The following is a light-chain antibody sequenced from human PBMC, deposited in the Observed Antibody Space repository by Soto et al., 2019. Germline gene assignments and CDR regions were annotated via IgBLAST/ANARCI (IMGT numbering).Light chain of an antibody. V-gene: IGKV3-11*01. CDR2: GAS. Sequence: EIVLTQSPATLSVSPGERATLFCRASQSLSSKLAWYLGKPGQAPRLLIYGASTRAAGVPARFSGSGSGTDFTLTISSLEPEDLAVYYCQQRSNWPPITFGQGTRLEL. CDR1: QSLSSK. J-gene: IGKJ5*01. CDR3: QQRSNWPPIT.